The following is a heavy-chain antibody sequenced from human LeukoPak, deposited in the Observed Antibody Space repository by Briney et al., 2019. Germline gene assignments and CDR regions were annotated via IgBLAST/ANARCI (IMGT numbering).Heavy chain of an antibody. Sequence: GGSLRLSGSASGFTFSSYTIHWVRQAPGKGLEFVSAITNNGGNTYYADSVKGRFTISRDNSKNTVYLQMSSLRAEDTAVYYCVIVRGYFDSSGSDYWGQGTLVTVSS. D-gene: IGHD3-9*01. V-gene: IGHV3-64D*06. CDR3: VIVRGYFDSSGSDY. CDR1: GFTFSSYT. J-gene: IGHJ4*02. CDR2: ITNNGGNT.